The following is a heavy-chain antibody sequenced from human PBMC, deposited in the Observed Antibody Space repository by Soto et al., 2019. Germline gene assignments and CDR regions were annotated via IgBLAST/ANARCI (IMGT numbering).Heavy chain of an antibody. Sequence: QAQLVESGGGVVQPGRSLRLSCEASGFAFSSYGMHWVRQAPGTGLEWVAVISYDGSLQHYADSVKGRFTISRDNSKNMGLLQMSSLRAEDTAVYYCASDRGYGHASVPYSWGQGTLVSVSS. D-gene: IGHD5-18*01. CDR2: ISYDGSLQ. J-gene: IGHJ4*02. CDR3: ASDRGYGHASVPYS. V-gene: IGHV3-30*03. CDR1: GFAFSSYG.